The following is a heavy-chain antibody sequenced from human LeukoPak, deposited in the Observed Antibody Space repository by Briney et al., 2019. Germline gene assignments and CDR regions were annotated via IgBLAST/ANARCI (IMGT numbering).Heavy chain of an antibody. CDR1: GFPFSTSG. CDR3: AKDGGGTDFNY. J-gene: IGHJ4*02. V-gene: IGHV3-30*18. Sequence: GRSLRLSCAASGFPFSTSGMHWVRQAPGKGLEWVAFILKDGSNKYYADSVKGRFTISRDNSKNTLYLQTDSLRAEDTAVYYCAKDGGGTDFNYWGQGTLVTVSS. CDR2: ILKDGSNK. D-gene: IGHD1-26*01.